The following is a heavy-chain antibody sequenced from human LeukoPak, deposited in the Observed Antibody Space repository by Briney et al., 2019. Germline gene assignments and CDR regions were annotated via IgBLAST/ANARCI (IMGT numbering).Heavy chain of an antibody. Sequence: QPGGSLRLSCAASGFTFSSYAMSWVRQAPGKGLEWVSAISGSGGSTYYADSVKGRFTISRDNSKNTLYLQMNSLRAEDTAVYYCAKGMDSSSWYSLYYFDYWGQGTLVTVSS. V-gene: IGHV3-23*01. CDR1: GFTFSSYA. CDR3: AKGMDSSSWYSLYYFDY. D-gene: IGHD6-13*01. J-gene: IGHJ4*02. CDR2: ISGSGGST.